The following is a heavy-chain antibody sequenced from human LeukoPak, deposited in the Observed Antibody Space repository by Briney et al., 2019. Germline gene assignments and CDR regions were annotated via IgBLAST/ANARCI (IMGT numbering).Heavy chain of an antibody. Sequence: GGSLRLSCAASGFTFSSYEMNWVRQAPGKGLEWVSYISSSGSTIYYADSVKGRFTISRDNAKNSLYLQMNSLRAEDTAVYYCAREVASRDDYVWGSYRYHYYFDYWGQGTLVTVSS. CDR3: AREVASRDDYVWGSYRYHYYFDY. CDR2: ISSSGSTI. D-gene: IGHD3-16*02. CDR1: GFTFSSYE. V-gene: IGHV3-48*03. J-gene: IGHJ4*02.